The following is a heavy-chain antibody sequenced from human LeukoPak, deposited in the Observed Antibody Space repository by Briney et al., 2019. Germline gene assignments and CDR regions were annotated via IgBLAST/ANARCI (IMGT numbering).Heavy chain of an antibody. CDR1: GFSFSSYA. Sequence: GGSLTLSCAVSGFSFSSYAMSWVRQAPGKVLEWVSAISGSGGSTYYADSVKGRFTISRDNSKNTLYLQMNSLRAEDTAVYYCAKAMYSSSWYFDYWGQGTLVTVSS. CDR2: ISGSGGST. J-gene: IGHJ4*02. D-gene: IGHD6-13*01. CDR3: AKAMYSSSWYFDY. V-gene: IGHV3-23*01.